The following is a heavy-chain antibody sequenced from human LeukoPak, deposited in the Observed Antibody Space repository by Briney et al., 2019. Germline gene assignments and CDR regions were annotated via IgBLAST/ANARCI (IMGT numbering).Heavy chain of an antibody. CDR2: MNPNSGNT. CDR1: GYTFTSYD. D-gene: IGHD2-15*01. V-gene: IGHV1-8*03. CDR3: ARGVLTYWIYYYYMDV. Sequence: GASVKVSCKASGYTFTSYDINWVRQATGQGLEWMGWMNPNSGNTGYAQKFQGRVTITRNTSISTAYMELSSLRSEDTAVYYCARGVLTYWIYYYYMDVWGKGTTVTVSS. J-gene: IGHJ6*03.